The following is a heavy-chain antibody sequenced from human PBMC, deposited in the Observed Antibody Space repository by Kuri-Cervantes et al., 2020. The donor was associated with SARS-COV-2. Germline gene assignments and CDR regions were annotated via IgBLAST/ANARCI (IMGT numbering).Heavy chain of an antibody. CDR2: ISYDGGKK. D-gene: IGHD6-19*01. CDR1: GFTFSSYA. CDR3: ARDLAGALPVAGTYGSFDC. J-gene: IGHJ4*02. Sequence: GGSLRLSCAASGFTFSSYAMSWVRQAPGKGLKWVALISYDGGKKYYADSVKGRFTISRDNPKNTLYLQMNSLRPEDTAVYYCARDLAGALPVAGTYGSFDCWGQGTLVTVSS. V-gene: IGHV3-30*04.